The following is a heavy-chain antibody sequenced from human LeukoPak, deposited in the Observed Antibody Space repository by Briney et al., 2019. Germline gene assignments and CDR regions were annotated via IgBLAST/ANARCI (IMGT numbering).Heavy chain of an antibody. CDR2: TYYSGST. CDR1: GGSVSGYEYY. Sequence: PSETLSLTCTVSGGSVSGYEYYWGWIRQPPGKGLEWIGNTYYSGSTYYNPSLKSRLTMSVDTSKNQFSLKMSSVTAADTAVYYCARLSKGRYFDYIFDHWGQGALVTVSP. CDR3: ARLSKGRYFDYIFDH. V-gene: IGHV4-39*01. D-gene: IGHD3-9*01. J-gene: IGHJ4*02.